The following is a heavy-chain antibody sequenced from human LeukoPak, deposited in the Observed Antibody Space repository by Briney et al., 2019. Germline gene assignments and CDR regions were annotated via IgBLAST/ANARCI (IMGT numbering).Heavy chain of an antibody. CDR1: GFTFSSYA. Sequence: GGSLRLSCAASGFTFSSYAMHWVRQAPGKGLEWAAVISYDGSNKYYADSVKGRFTISRDNSKNTLYLQMNSLRAEDTAVYYCARERRITMLGPADYWGQGTLVTVSS. J-gene: IGHJ4*02. V-gene: IGHV3-30*01. D-gene: IGHD3-10*02. CDR2: ISYDGSNK. CDR3: ARERRITMLGPADY.